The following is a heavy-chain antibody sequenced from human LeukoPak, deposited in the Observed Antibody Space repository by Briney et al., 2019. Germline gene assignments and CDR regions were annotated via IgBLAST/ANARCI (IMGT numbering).Heavy chain of an antibody. J-gene: IGHJ6*03. CDR2: ISSSSSSYI. D-gene: IGHD6-13*01. CDR1: GFTFSSYS. Sequence: GGALRLSCAASGFTFSSYSMNWVRQAPGKGLEWVSSISSSSSSYIYYADSVKGRFTISRDNAKNSLYLKMNSLRAEDTAVYYCAREVVVEAAAGNYYMDVWGKGTTVTVSS. CDR3: AREVVVEAAAGNYYMDV. V-gene: IGHV3-21*01.